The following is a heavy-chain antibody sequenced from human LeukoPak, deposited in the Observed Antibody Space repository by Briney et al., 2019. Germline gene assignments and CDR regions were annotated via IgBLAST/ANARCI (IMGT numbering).Heavy chain of an antibody. D-gene: IGHD2-2*01. CDR2: LNQDGSDK. J-gene: IGHJ5*02. V-gene: IGHV3-7*01. Sequence: GGSLRLSCAASGFTFSAFWMTWVRQAPGKGLEWVANLNQDGSDKYYVDSVKGRFTISRDNAKNSLYLQMNGLRVEDTAVYYCARDAYADASESWGQGTLVTVSS. CDR3: ARDAYADASES. CDR1: GFTFSAFW.